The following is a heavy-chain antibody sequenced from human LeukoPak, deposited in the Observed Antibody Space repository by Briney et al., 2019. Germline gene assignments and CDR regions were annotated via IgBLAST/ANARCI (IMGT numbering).Heavy chain of an antibody. D-gene: IGHD2-2*01. CDR3: AITSGTSFDY. V-gene: IGHV3-9*01. J-gene: IGHJ4*02. Sequence: GGSLRLSCAASGFTFDDYAMHWVRQAPGKGLEWVSGISWNSGSIGYADSVKGRFTISRDNAKNSLYLQMNSLRAEDTALYYCAITSGTSFDYWAREPWSPSPQ. CDR2: ISWNSGSI. CDR1: GFTFDDYA.